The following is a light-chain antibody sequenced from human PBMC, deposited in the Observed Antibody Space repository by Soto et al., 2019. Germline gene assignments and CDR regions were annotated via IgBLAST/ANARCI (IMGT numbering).Light chain of an antibody. CDR3: QHDGSSAL. V-gene: IGKV3-20*01. Sequence: EIVLTQSPGTLSLSPGERATLSCRASQSVSSSYLAWYQQKPGQAPRLLIYDASRATGIPDRFSGSGSGTXXXXTXTRLEPEDFAVYYCQHDGSSALFGPGTKVDI. J-gene: IGKJ3*01. CDR2: DAS. CDR1: QSVSSSY.